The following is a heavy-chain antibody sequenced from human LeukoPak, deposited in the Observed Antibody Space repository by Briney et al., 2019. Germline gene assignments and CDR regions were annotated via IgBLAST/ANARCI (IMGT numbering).Heavy chain of an antibody. Sequence: HGESRDISCKVSGYIFTSYWIGWVRQMPGKGLEWMAIIYPANSDTRYSPSFQGQVTISADKSISTAYLQWSSLKASDTAMYYCARPACSSTSCYLYFQYWGKGTRDTVSS. V-gene: IGHV5-51*01. CDR2: IYPANSDT. D-gene: IGHD2-2*01. J-gene: IGHJ1*01. CDR3: ARPACSSTSCYLYFQY. CDR1: GYIFTSYW.